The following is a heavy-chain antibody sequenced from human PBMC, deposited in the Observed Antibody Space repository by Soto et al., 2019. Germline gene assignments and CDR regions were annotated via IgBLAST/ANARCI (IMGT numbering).Heavy chain of an antibody. J-gene: IGHJ4*02. D-gene: IGHD2-15*01. CDR2: IYYSGST. CDR3: ASTPVVAATTTFDY. V-gene: IGHV4-59*01. CDR1: GGSISSYY. Sequence: SETLSLTCTVSGGSISSYYWSWIRQPPGKGLEWIGYIYYSGSTNYNPSLKSRVTISVDTSKNQFSLKLSSVAAADTAVYYCASTPVVAATTTFDYWGQGTLVTVSS.